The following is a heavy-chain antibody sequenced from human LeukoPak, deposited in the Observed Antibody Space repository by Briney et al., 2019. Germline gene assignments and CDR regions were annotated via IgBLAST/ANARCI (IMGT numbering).Heavy chain of an antibody. CDR2: IYYSGST. CDR1: GGSISSGGYY. J-gene: IGHJ3*02. V-gene: IGHV4-31*03. D-gene: IGHD3-22*01. Sequence: SETLSLTCTVSGGSISSGGYYWSWIRQHPGKGLEWIGYIYYSGSTYYNPSLKSRVTISVDTSKNQFSLKLSSVTAADTAAYYCARTYDSSFDAFDIWGQGTMVTVSS. CDR3: ARTYDSSFDAFDI.